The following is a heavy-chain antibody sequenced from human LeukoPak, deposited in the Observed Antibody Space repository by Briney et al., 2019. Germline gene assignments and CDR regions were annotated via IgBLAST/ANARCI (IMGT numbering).Heavy chain of an antibody. CDR1: GGSISSYY. CDR3: ARQSWQWLPKEDAFDI. V-gene: IGHV4-59*08. CDR2: IYYSGST. J-gene: IGHJ3*02. D-gene: IGHD6-19*01. Sequence: SETLSLTCTVSGGSISSYYWSWIRQPPGKGLEWIGYIYYSGSTNYNPSLKSRVTISVDTSKNQFSLKLSPVTAADTAVYYCARQSWQWLPKEDAFDIWGQGTMVTVSS.